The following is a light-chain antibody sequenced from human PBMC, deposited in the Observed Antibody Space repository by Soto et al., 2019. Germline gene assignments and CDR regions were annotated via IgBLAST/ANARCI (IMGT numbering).Light chain of an antibody. CDR3: QHFGGSLPVT. Sequence: IVLTQSPGTLSLSPGERATLSCRASQSVSSNLAWYQQKPGQAPRLLIYGASTRATGIPARFSGSGSGTEFTLTISSLQSEDFAVYYCQHFGGSLPVTFGQGTRLEIK. CDR2: GAS. CDR1: QSVSSN. J-gene: IGKJ5*01. V-gene: IGKV3-15*01.